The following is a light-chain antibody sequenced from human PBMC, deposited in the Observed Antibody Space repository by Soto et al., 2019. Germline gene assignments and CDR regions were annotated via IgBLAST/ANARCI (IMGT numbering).Light chain of an antibody. CDR3: ASFTTRTTYV. Sequence: QSVLTQPASVSGSPGQSITISCSGTGRDIGAYIFVSWYQQHPGKAPKLLLYEVFNRPSGVSSRFSGSKSGNTASLIISGLQAEEEAEYFCASFTTRTTYVFGTGTKVTVL. J-gene: IGLJ1*01. CDR1: GRDIGAYIF. CDR2: EVF. V-gene: IGLV2-14*03.